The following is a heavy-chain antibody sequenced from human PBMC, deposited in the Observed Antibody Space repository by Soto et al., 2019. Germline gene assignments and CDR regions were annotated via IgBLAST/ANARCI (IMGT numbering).Heavy chain of an antibody. CDR2: INTDGTNT. CDR3: TRDGGGKYYGGFDK. J-gene: IGHJ4*02. V-gene: IGHV3-74*01. Sequence: VQLVESGGGLVQPGGCLRLSCEISGFNFNTYWMHWVRQGPGEGVVWVSRINTDGTNTDYADSVKGRFTISRDNAKKTVYLDMRSLSVDDTGVYYCTRDGGGKYYGGFDKWGQGTLVTVSS. D-gene: IGHD3-3*01. CDR1: GFNFNTYW.